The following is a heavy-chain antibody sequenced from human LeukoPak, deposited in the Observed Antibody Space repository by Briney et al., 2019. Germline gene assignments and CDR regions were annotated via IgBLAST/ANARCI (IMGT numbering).Heavy chain of an antibody. Sequence: GSLRLSCAASGFTFNSYNMNWIRQPPGKGLEWIGSIYYSGSTYFNPSLKSRVTISLDTSKNHFSLKLTSVAAADTAMYYCSRDRRQWELRGDFDYWGQGTLVTVSS. J-gene: IGHJ4*02. D-gene: IGHD1-26*01. CDR2: IYYSGST. V-gene: IGHV4-59*12. CDR1: GFTFNSYN. CDR3: SRDRRQWELRGDFDY.